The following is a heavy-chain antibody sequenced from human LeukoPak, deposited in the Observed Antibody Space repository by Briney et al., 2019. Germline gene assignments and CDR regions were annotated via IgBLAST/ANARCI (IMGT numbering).Heavy chain of an antibody. Sequence: SETLSLTCTVSGGSISSALYHWGWIRQPPGKNLEWLGSVYYTGSTHNNPSLKSRVTISVDTSKNQFSLKLSSVTAADTAVYYCARDRRGGLGAFDIWGQGTMVTVSS. CDR1: GGSISSALYH. CDR3: ARDRRGGLGAFDI. J-gene: IGHJ3*02. V-gene: IGHV4-39*07. D-gene: IGHD7-27*01. CDR2: VYYTGST.